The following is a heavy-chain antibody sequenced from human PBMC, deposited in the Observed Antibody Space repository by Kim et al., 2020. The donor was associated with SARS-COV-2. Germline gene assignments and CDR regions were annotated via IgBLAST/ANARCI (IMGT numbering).Heavy chain of an antibody. J-gene: IGHJ4*02. D-gene: IGHD2-15*01. CDR1: GFTFISYS. CDR3: APQNYCSGGSCYHAFDY. CDR2: ISSSSSTI. Sequence: GGSLRLSCAASGFTFISYSMNCVRQAPGKGLEWVSYISSSSSTIYYADSVKGRFTISRDNAKNSLYLQMNSLRDEDTAVYYCAPQNYCSGGSCYHAFDYWGQGTLVTVSS. V-gene: IGHV3-48*02.